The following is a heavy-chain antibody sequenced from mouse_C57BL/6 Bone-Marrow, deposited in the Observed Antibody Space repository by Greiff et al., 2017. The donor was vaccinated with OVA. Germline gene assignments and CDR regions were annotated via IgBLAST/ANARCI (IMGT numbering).Heavy chain of an antibody. CDR3: TTYRY. CDR1: GFNIKDDY. Sequence: VQLQQSGAELVRPGASVKLSCTASGFNIKDDYMHWVKERPEQGLEWIGWIDPENGDTEYASKFQGKATITADPSSKTFYLHLSSLTSEDTAVYYCTTYRYGGQGTTLTVSS. V-gene: IGHV14-4*01. J-gene: IGHJ2*01. CDR2: IDPENGDT.